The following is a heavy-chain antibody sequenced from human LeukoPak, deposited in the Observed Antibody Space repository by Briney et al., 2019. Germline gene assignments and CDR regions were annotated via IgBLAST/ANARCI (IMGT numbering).Heavy chain of an antibody. D-gene: IGHD3-16*01. Sequence: SQTLSLTCTVSGVSISSGSYYWSWIRQPAGKGLEWIGRIYTSGSTNYNPSLKSRVTISVDTSKNQFSLKLSSVTAADTAVYYCARGGITSLLNWFDPWGQGILVTVSS. CDR3: ARGGITSLLNWFDP. CDR2: IYTSGST. CDR1: GVSISSGSYY. J-gene: IGHJ5*02. V-gene: IGHV4-61*02.